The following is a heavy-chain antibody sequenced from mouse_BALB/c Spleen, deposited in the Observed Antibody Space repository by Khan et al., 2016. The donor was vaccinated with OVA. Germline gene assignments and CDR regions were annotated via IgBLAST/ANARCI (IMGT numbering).Heavy chain of an antibody. CDR2: ISYSGST. CDR1: GYSITSDYA. CDR3: ARWGNSYFDY. Sequence: EVQLQESGPGLVKPSQSLSLTCTVTGYSITSDYAWNWIRQFPGNKLEWMGYISYSGSTSYNPSLKSRISITRDTSKNQFFLQLNSVTTEDTATYYCARWGNSYFDYWGQGTTLIVSS. J-gene: IGHJ2*01. V-gene: IGHV3-2*02.